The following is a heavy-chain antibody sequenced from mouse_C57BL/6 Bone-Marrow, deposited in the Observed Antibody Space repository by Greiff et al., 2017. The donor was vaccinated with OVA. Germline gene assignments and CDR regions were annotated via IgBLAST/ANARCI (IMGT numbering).Heavy chain of an antibody. CDR3: ARGYGNIFAY. J-gene: IGHJ3*01. D-gene: IGHD2-10*02. CDR2: INPGSGGT. V-gene: IGHV1-54*01. Sequence: QVQLQQSGAELVRPGTSVKVSCKASGYAFTNYLIEWVKQRPGQGLEWIGVINPGSGGTNYNEKFKGKATLTADKSSSTAYMQLSSLTSEDSAVYVCARGYGNIFAYWGQGTLVTVSA. CDR1: GYAFTNYL.